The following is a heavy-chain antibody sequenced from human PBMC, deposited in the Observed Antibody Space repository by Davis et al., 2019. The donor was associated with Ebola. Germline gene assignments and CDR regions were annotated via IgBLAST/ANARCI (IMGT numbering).Heavy chain of an antibody. CDR2: ISTSSSYI. J-gene: IGHJ4*02. V-gene: IGHV3-21*01. CDR3: ARGDGIAAAGTGFDY. CDR1: GFTFSSYR. D-gene: IGHD6-13*01. Sequence: GGSLRLSCAASGFTFSSYRMNWVRQAPGKGLEWVASISTSSSYIYYADSWKGRFTISRDNAKNSLYLQMNSLRAEDTAVYYCARGDGIAAAGTGFDYWGPGTLVSVSS.